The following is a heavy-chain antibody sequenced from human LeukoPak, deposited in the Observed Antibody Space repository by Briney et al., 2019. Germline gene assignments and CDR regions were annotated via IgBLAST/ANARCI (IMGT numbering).Heavy chain of an antibody. D-gene: IGHD3-9*01. J-gene: IGHJ4*02. Sequence: SVKVSCKASGFTSTSSAVQWVRQARGQRLEWIGWIVVGSGNTNYAQKFQERVTITRDMSTSTAYMELSSLRSEDTAVYYCAAAHHYDILTPLGYWGQGTLVTVSS. CDR3: AAAHHYDILTPLGY. V-gene: IGHV1-58*01. CDR1: GFTSTSSA. CDR2: IVVGSGNT.